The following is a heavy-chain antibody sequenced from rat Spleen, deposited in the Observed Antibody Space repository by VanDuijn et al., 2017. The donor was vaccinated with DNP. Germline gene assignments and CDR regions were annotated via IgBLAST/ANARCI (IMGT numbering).Heavy chain of an antibody. D-gene: IGHD1-11*01. Sequence: VQLRESGPGLVQSSQTLSLTCTVSGFSLTSYHVHWVRQPPGKGLEWMGRIPSGGSPDYKSALKSRLSISRDTSKSQVFLKMNSLQTEDTAIYFCTRERGYGGNQPLLDYWGQGVMVTVSS. CDR1: GFSLTSYH. CDR3: TRERGYGGNQPLLDY. CDR2: IPSGGSP. J-gene: IGHJ2*01. V-gene: IGHV2-27*01.